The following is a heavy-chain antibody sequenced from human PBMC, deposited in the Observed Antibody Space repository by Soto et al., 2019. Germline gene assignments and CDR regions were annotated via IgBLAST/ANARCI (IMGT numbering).Heavy chain of an antibody. D-gene: IGHD3-22*01. J-gene: IGHJ5*02. CDR2: INPNSGGT. Sequence: QVQLVQSGAEVMKPGASVKVSCKASGYTFTAYYMHWLRQAPGQGLEWMGWINPNSGGTNYAQRFQGRVTVTNDTSISTTYMELRSLGSDDTAVYYCARGDFDRSGNYNAGWFAPWGQGTLVTVSS. CDR1: GYTFTAYY. CDR3: ARGDFDRSGNYNAGWFAP. V-gene: IGHV1-2*02.